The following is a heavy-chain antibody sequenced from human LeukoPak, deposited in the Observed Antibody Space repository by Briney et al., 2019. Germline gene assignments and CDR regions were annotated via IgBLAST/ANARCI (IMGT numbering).Heavy chain of an antibody. V-gene: IGHV1-24*01. Sequence: GASVKVSCKVSGYTLTELSMHWVRQAPGKGLEWMGVFDPEDGETIYAQKFQGRVTMTEDTSTDTAYMELSSLRSEDTAVYYCAGRYSGSYPFDYWGQGTLVTVSS. CDR1: GYTLTELS. CDR3: AGRYSGSYPFDY. J-gene: IGHJ4*02. D-gene: IGHD1-26*01. CDR2: FDPEDGET.